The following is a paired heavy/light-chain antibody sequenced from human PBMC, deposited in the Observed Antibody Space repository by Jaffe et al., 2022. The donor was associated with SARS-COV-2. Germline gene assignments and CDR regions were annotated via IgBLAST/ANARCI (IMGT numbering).Heavy chain of an antibody. CDR3: ARGGDIVVVPAAIGSYNWFDP. V-gene: IGHV4-59*01. Sequence: QVQLQESGPGLVKPSETLSLTCTVSGGSISSYYWSWIRQPPGKGLEWIGYIYYSGSTNYNPSLKSRVTISVDTSKNQFSLKLSSVTAADTAVYYCARGGDIVVVPAAIGSYNWFDPWGQGTLVTVSS. CDR1: GGSISSYY. CDR2: IYYSGST. J-gene: IGHJ5*02. D-gene: IGHD2-2*01.
Light chain of an antibody. CDR1: KLGDKY. V-gene: IGLV3-1*01. Sequence: SYELTQPPSVSVSPGQTASITCSGDKLGDKYACWYQQKPGQSPVLVIYQDSKRPSGIPERFSGSNSGNTATLTISGTQAMDEADYYCQAWDSSIHVVFGGGTKLTVL. CDR3: QAWDSSIHVV. CDR2: QDS. J-gene: IGLJ2*01.